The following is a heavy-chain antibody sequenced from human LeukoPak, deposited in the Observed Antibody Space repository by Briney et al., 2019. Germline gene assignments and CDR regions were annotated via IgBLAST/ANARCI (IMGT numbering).Heavy chain of an antibody. CDR3: VRWGDFRAMDV. V-gene: IGHV3-33*01. CDR1: GFTFSSHG. Sequence: GGSLRLSCAASGFTFSSHGMHWVRQAPGKGLEWVAVIWYDGSEKYYADSVKGRFTISRDNSKNTLFLQMYSLRAEDTAVYHCVRWGDFRAMDVWGQGTTVTVSS. J-gene: IGHJ6*02. CDR2: IWYDGSEK. D-gene: IGHD3-3*01.